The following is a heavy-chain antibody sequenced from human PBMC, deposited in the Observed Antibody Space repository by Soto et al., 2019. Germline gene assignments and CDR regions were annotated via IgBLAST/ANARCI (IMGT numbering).Heavy chain of an antibody. Sequence: GGSLRLSCAASGFTFSSYWMSWVRQAPGKGLEWVANIKQDGSEKYYVDSVKGRFTISRDNAKNSLYLQMNSLRAEDTAVYYCARSPRVPPQVDAFDIWDQGTMVTVSS. CDR3: ARSPRVPPQVDAFDI. CDR2: IKQDGSEK. CDR1: GFTFSSYW. J-gene: IGHJ3*02. V-gene: IGHV3-7*01.